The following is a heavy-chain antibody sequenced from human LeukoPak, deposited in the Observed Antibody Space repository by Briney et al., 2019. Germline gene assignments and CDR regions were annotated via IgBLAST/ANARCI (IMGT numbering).Heavy chain of an antibody. Sequence: SRTVSLTCAISGDSVSSNSAAWIWIRQSPSRGLEWLGNSKQRSKWYKAYAESVKSRITINPDTSKNQFSLQLKSVTPEDTAMYYCARVYYDILTGYYNWIDCWGQGTLVTVSS. CDR2: SKQRSKWYK. J-gene: IGHJ4*02. CDR3: ARVYYDILTGYYNWIDC. CDR1: GDSVSSNSAA. D-gene: IGHD3-9*01. V-gene: IGHV6-1*01.